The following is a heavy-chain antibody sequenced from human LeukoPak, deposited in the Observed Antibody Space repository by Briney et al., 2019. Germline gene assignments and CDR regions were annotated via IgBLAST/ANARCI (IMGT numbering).Heavy chain of an antibody. J-gene: IGHJ3*02. V-gene: IGHV4-59*01. CDR2: IYYSGST. CDR3: ARLAVAAPGAFYI. D-gene: IGHD6-19*01. CDR1: GGSISSYY. Sequence: SETLSLTCTVSGGSISSYYWSWIRQPPGKGLEWIGYIYYSGSTNYNPSLKSRVTISVDTSKNQFSLKLSSVTAADTAVYYCARLAVAAPGAFYIWGQGTMVTVSS.